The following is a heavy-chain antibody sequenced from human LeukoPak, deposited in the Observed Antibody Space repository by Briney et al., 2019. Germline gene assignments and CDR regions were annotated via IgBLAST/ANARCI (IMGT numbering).Heavy chain of an antibody. CDR1: GYTFTSYY. V-gene: IGHV1-2*02. CDR3: AREGYSSSWYGNY. CDR2: INPNSGGT. D-gene: IGHD6-13*01. Sequence: ASVKVSCKASGYTFTSYYMHWVRQAPGQGLEWMGWINPNSGGTNYAQKFQGRVTMTRDTSISTAYMELSRLRSDDTAVYYCAREGYSSSWYGNYWGQGTLVTVSS. J-gene: IGHJ4*02.